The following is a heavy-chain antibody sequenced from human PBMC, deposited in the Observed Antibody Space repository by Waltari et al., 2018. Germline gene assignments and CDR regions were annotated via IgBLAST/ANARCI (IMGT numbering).Heavy chain of an antibody. Sequence: QVQLVQSGAEVKKPGASVKVSCKASGYTFTSYGISWVRQAPGQGLEWMGWISAYNGNTNYAQKLQGRVTMTTDTSTSTAYMELRSLRSDDTAVYYCARGKRYCTNGVCYRAPFDYWGQGTLVTVSS. CDR2: ISAYNGNT. CDR3: ARGKRYCTNGVCYRAPFDY. V-gene: IGHV1-18*01. J-gene: IGHJ4*02. D-gene: IGHD2-8*01. CDR1: GYTFTSYG.